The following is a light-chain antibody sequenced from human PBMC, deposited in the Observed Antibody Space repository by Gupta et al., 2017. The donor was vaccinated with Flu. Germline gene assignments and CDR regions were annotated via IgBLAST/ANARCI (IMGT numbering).Light chain of an antibody. Sequence: APLSLSPGERATLSCRASQSVSSYLAWYQHKPGQAPRLLIYDASNRATGIPARFSGSGSGTDFTLTISSLEPEDFAVYYCQQRSNWPPITFGQGTRLEIK. CDR1: QSVSSY. CDR2: DAS. V-gene: IGKV3-11*01. J-gene: IGKJ5*01. CDR3: QQRSNWPPIT.